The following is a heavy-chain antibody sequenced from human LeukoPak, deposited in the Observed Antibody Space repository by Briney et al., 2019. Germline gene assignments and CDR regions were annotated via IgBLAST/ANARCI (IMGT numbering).Heavy chain of an antibody. V-gene: IGHV1-2*02. D-gene: IGHD1-7*01. CDR3: VQFELDY. CDR1: GYTFTDYY. CDR2: INPTSGGT. Sequence: GASVKVSCKASGYTFTDYYMHWVRQAPGQGLEWMGWINPTSGGTNFAQKFQGRVTMTRDTSISTAYMDLSRLRSDDTAVYYCVQFELDYWGQGTLVTVSS. J-gene: IGHJ4*02.